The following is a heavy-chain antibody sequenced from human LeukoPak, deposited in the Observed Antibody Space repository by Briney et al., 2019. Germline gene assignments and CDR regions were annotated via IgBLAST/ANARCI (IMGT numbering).Heavy chain of an antibody. CDR2: ISNDERNK. Sequence: GGSLRLSCAASGFTFTNFAMHWVRQAPGKGLEWVAVISNDERNKYYADSVKGRFTISRDNSKNTLYLQMNSLRVEDTAVYFCARDPGAFPYFFDCWGQGTLVTVSS. J-gene: IGHJ4*02. D-gene: IGHD4/OR15-4a*01. CDR1: GFTFTNFA. V-gene: IGHV3-30*04. CDR3: ARDPGAFPYFFDC.